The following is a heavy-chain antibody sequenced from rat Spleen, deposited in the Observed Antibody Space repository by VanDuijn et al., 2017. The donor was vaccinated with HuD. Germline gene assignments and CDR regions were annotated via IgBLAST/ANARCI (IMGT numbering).Heavy chain of an antibody. V-gene: IGHV5-7*01. CDR1: GFTFSNYD. CDR3: ARRRRDWFYFDY. Sequence: EVQVVESGGGIVQPGRSMKLSCAASGFTFSNYDMVWVRQAPTKGLKWVASISYDGSTPYYRDSVKGRFTISRDNAKSTLYLQMDSLRSEDTAIYYCARRRRDWFYFDYWGQGVMVTVSS. J-gene: IGHJ2*01. CDR2: ISYDGSTP. D-gene: IGHD1-1*01.